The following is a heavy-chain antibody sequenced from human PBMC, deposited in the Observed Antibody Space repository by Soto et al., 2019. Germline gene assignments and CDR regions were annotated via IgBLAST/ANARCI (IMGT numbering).Heavy chain of an antibody. CDR3: ARDYCSGGSCQSEYFQH. V-gene: IGHV1-2*02. Sequence: ASVKVSCKASGYTFTGYYMHWVRQAPGQGLEWMGWINPNSGGTNYAQKFQGRVTMTRDTSISTAYMELSRLRSDDTAVYYCARDYCSGGSCQSEYFQHWGQGTLVNVSS. CDR1: GYTFTGYY. J-gene: IGHJ1*01. CDR2: INPNSGGT. D-gene: IGHD2-15*01.